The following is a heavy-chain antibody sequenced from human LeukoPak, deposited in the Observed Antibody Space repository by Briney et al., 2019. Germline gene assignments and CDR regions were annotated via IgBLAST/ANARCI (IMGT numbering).Heavy chain of an antibody. D-gene: IGHD5-12*01. CDR1: GFTYSSYG. Sequence: PGRSLRLSCAASGFTYSSYGMHWVRHAPGKGLEWVAVISYDGSNKYYADSVKGRFTISRDNSKNTLYLQMNSLRAEDTAVYYCAKLPRGYSGYDAFDIWGQGTMVTVSS. CDR2: ISYDGSNK. CDR3: AKLPRGYSGYDAFDI. J-gene: IGHJ3*02. V-gene: IGHV3-30*18.